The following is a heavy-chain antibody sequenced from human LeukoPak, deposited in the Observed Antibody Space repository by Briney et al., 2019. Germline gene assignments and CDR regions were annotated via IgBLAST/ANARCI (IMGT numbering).Heavy chain of an antibody. CDR3: ARNGDYGDYVFDY. CDR1: GFTFSSYA. Sequence: GGSLRLSCAASGFTFSSYAMHWVRQAPGKGLEWVAVISYDGSNKYYADSVKGRFTISRDNSKNTLYLQMNSLRAEDTAVYYCARNGDYGDYVFDYWGQGTLVTVSS. CDR2: ISYDGSNK. J-gene: IGHJ4*02. D-gene: IGHD4-17*01. V-gene: IGHV3-30-3*01.